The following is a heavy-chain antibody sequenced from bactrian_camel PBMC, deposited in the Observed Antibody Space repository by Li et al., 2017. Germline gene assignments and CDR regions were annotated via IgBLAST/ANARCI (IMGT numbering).Heavy chain of an antibody. V-gene: IGHV3S54*01. Sequence: VQLVESGGGSVQAGGSLRLSCEVSGITEGTNCIGWFRQAEGKEREGVAAMWPGGGSTYYSDSVKGRFTISQDDRKRTLYLQMDHLKPEDTGMYYCAARLACYEDDYRRSDTFGYWGQGTQVTVS. CDR1: GITEGTNC. CDR2: MWPGGGST. CDR3: AARLACYEDDYRRSDTFGY. J-gene: IGHJ6*01. D-gene: IGHD4*01.